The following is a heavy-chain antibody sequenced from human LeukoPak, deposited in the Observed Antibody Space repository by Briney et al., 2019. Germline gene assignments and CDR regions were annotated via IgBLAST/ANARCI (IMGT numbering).Heavy chain of an antibody. CDR1: GFTFSSYS. V-gene: IGHV3-48*02. Sequence: PGGSLRLSCAASGFTFSSYSMNWVRQAPGKGLEWVSYISSSSSTIYYADSVKGRFTISRDNAKNSLCLQMNSLRDEDTAVYYCARGPPYWGQGTLVTVSS. J-gene: IGHJ4*02. CDR3: ARGPPY. CDR2: ISSSSSTI.